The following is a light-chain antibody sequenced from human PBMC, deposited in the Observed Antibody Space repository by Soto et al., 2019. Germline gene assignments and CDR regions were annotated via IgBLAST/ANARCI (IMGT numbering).Light chain of an antibody. V-gene: IGKV3-20*01. CDR2: GAS. CDR3: QQYRSWPRT. Sequence: EILLTQSPGTLPLSPGERATLSCRASQSVRSSYLAWYQQKPGQAPRLLIYGASTRATDMPGTFSGRGSGTEFTLTITSLRPEDFGVYYCQQYRSWPRTFGQGTKV. CDR1: QSVRSSY. J-gene: IGKJ1*01.